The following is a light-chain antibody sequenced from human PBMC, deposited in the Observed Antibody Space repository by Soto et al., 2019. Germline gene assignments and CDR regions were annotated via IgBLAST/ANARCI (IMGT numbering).Light chain of an antibody. V-gene: IGKV4-1*01. Sequence: DIVMTQSPDSLAVSLGERATINCKSSQSVLYSSNNENYLAWYQQKFGQPPKLLIYWASTRESGVPDRFSGSGSGTDFTLTISSLQAEDVAVYYCQQYYSTPPTFCQGTKLEIK. CDR3: QQYYSTPPT. CDR1: QSVLYSSNNENY. CDR2: WAS. J-gene: IGKJ2*01.